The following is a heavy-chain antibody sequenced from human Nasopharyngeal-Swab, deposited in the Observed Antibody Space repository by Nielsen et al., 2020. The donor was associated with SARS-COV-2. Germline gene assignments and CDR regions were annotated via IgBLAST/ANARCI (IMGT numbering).Heavy chain of an antibody. J-gene: IGHJ6*02. CDR2: ISGSGSNT. V-gene: IGHV3-23*01. Sequence: GESLKISCAASGFTFSSYAMSWVRQAPGKGLEWVSGISGSGSNTHYADSVKGRFTISRAKPKNTLYLQMSSLRAEDTAVYYCAKDKSVTTSYYSMDVWGQGTTVTVSS. CDR1: GFTFSSYA. CDR3: AKDKSVTTSYYSMDV. D-gene: IGHD4-17*01.